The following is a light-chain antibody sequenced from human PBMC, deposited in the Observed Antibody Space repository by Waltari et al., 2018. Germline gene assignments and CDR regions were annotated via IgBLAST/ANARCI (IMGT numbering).Light chain of an antibody. CDR3: QQYSSEST. Sequence: DIQMTQSPSTLSASVGDRVTLTCRASQSIGSWLAWYQQKPGKAPKLLIYKASSLETGVPSTFSGSGSETEFTLTISSLQPDDFATYYCQQYSSESTFGQGTKVEIK. J-gene: IGKJ1*01. CDR2: KAS. V-gene: IGKV1-5*03. CDR1: QSIGSW.